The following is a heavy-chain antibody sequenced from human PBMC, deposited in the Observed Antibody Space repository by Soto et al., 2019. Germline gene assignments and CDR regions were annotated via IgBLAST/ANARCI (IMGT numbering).Heavy chain of an antibody. CDR1: GGTFSSYA. Sequence: SVKVSCKASGGTFSSYAISWVRQAPGQGLEWMGGIIPIFGTANYAQKFQGRVAITADESTSTAYMELSSLRSEDTAVYYCARRRTYYYDSSGYYSFDYWGQGTLVTVSS. CDR2: IIPIFGTA. CDR3: ARRRTYYYDSSGYYSFDY. J-gene: IGHJ4*02. D-gene: IGHD3-22*01. V-gene: IGHV1-69*13.